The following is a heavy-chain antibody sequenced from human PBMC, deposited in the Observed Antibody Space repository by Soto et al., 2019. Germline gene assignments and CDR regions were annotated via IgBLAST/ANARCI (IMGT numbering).Heavy chain of an antibody. CDR1: GYTFTSYG. V-gene: IGHV1-18*01. D-gene: IGHD5-18*01. CDR3: ARFMRGYSYGPQFDP. CDR2: ISAYNGNT. J-gene: IGHJ5*02. Sequence: ASVKVSCKASGYTFTSYGISWVRQAPGQGLEWMGWISAYNGNTNYAQKLQGRITMTTDTSTSTAYMELRSLRSDDTAVYYCARFMRGYSYGPQFDPWGQGTLVTVSP.